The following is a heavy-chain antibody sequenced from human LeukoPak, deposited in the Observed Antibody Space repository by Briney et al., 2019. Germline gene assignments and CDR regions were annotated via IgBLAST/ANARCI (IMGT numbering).Heavy chain of an antibody. J-gene: IGHJ4*02. CDR2: ISANDGKT. CDR1: GFVFASYG. CDR3: ARELHVERDDY. V-gene: IGHV1-18*01. D-gene: IGHD1-1*01. Sequence: ASVKVSCKASGFVFASYGFTWVRQAPGQGLEWMGWISANDGKTHYSEKHQGRVTMSTDTVTSTAYMELRSLRSDDTAVYYCARELHVERDDYWGQGTLVTVSS.